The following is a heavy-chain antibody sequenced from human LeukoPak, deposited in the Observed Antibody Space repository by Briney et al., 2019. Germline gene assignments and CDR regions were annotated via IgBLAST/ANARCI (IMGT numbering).Heavy chain of an antibody. J-gene: IGHJ5*02. CDR2: IRSKANSYAT. V-gene: IGHV3-73*01. D-gene: IGHD3-3*01. CDR3: TRLGGIGFDP. CDR1: GFTFSGSA. Sequence: GGSLRLSCAASGFTFSGSAMHWVRQASGKGLEWVGRIRSKANSYATAYAASVKGRFTISRDDSKNTAYLQMNGLKTEDTAVYYCTRLGGIGFDPWGQGTLVTVSS.